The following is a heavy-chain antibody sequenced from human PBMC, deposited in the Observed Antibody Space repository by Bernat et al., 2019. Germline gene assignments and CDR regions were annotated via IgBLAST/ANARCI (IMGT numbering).Heavy chain of an antibody. Sequence: QVQLVESGGGVVQPGRSLRLSCAASGFTFSSYAMHWVRQAPGKGLEWVAVISYDGSNKYYADSVKGRFTISRDNSKNTLYLQMNSLRAEDTAVYYCARLRGGYFDYWGQGTLVTVSS. CDR1: GFTFSSYA. CDR3: ARLRGGYFDY. D-gene: IGHD3-16*01. V-gene: IGHV3-30-3*01. J-gene: IGHJ4*02. CDR2: ISYDGSNK.